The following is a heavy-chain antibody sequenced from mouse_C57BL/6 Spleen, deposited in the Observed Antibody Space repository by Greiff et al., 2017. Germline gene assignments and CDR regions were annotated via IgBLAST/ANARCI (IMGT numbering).Heavy chain of an antibody. CDR2: IRSKSNNYAT. Sequence: EVQVVESGGGLVQPKGSLKLSCAASGFSFNTYAMNWVRQAPGKGLEWVARIRSKSNNYATYYADSVKDRFTISRDDSESMLYLQMNNLKTEDTAMYYCVRGRWLLLYAMDYWGQGTSVTVSS. J-gene: IGHJ4*01. V-gene: IGHV10-1*01. CDR3: VRGRWLLLYAMDY. D-gene: IGHD2-3*01. CDR1: GFSFNTYA.